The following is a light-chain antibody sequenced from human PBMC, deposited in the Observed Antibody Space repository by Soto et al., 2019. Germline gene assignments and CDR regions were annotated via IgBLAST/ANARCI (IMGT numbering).Light chain of an antibody. J-gene: IGKJ4*01. CDR2: EAS. CDR3: QQLNSYPLT. V-gene: IGKV1-9*01. CDR1: QGIGSD. Sequence: IQLTQFPSSLSASVGDRVTITCRASQGIGSDLAWYQQQPGKAPKLLIYEASTLHSGVPSRFSGSGSGTDFTLTISSLQPEDFATYYGQQLNSYPLTFGGGTKVAIK.